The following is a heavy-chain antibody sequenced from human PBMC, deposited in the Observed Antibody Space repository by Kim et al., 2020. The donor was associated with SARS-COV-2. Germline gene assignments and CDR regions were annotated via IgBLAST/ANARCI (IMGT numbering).Heavy chain of an antibody. D-gene: IGHD3-22*01. Sequence: ASVKVSCKASGYTFTSYYMHWVRQAPGQGLEWMGIINPSGGSTSYAQKFQGRVTMTRDTSTSTVYMELSSLRSEDTAVYYCARDASNHYDSSGYYLRYWGQGTLVTVSS. CDR1: GYTFTSYY. CDR3: ARDASNHYDSSGYYLRY. CDR2: INPSGGST. V-gene: IGHV1-46*01. J-gene: IGHJ4*02.